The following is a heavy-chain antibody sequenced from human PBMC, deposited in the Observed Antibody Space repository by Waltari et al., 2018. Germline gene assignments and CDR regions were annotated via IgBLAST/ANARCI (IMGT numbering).Heavy chain of an antibody. V-gene: IGHV4-39*01. CDR1: GGSISSSSYY. Sequence: QLQLQESGPGLVKPSETLSLTCTVSGGSISSSSYYWGWIRQPPGKGLEWIGSIYYSGSTYYNPSLKSRVTISVDTSKNQFSLKLSSVTAADTAVYYCARRHYYDSSGYWGYFDYWGQGTLVTVSS. J-gene: IGHJ4*02. D-gene: IGHD3-22*01. CDR2: IYYSGST. CDR3: ARRHYYDSSGYWGYFDY.